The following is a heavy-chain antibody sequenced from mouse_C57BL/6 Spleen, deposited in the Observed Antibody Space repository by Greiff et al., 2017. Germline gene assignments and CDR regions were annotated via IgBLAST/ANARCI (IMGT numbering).Heavy chain of an antibody. D-gene: IGHD1-1*01. CDR1: GYSITSGYY. V-gene: IGHV3-6*01. J-gene: IGHJ2*01. CDR2: ISYDGSN. CDR3: AREGYYGSSLDY. Sequence: EVKLMESGPGLVKPSQSLSLTCSVTGYSITSGYYWNWIRQFPGNKLEWMGYISYDGSNNYNPSLKNRISITRYTSKNQFFLKLNSVTTEDTATYYCAREGYYGSSLDYWGQGTTLTVSS.